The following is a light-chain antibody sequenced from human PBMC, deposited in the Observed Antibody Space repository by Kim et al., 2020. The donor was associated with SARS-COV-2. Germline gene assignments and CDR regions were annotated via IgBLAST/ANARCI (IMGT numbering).Light chain of an antibody. CDR3: QLRTNWLT. V-gene: IGKV3-11*01. CDR1: QSVSPY. CDR2: DAS. J-gene: IGKJ4*01. Sequence: WSPGRETPHACKARQSVSPYFAWYQQKPGQAPRLLIYDASKRATGIPARFSGSGSGTDFTLTISSLEPDDFAVYYCQLRTNWLTSGGGTKVEI.